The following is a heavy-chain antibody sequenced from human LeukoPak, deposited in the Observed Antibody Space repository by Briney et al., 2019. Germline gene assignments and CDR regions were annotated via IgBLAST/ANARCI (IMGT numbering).Heavy chain of an antibody. Sequence: PGGSLRLSCAASGFTFSSYWMSWVRQAPGKGLEWVAVISSDGSNKYYADSVEGRFTISRDNSKNTLYLQMNSLRAEDTAVYYCARDQPPPAEVTFDYWGQGTLVTVSS. CDR3: ARDQPPPAEVTFDY. CDR2: ISSDGSNK. D-gene: IGHD2-21*02. V-gene: IGHV3-30-3*01. CDR1: GFTFSSYW. J-gene: IGHJ4*02.